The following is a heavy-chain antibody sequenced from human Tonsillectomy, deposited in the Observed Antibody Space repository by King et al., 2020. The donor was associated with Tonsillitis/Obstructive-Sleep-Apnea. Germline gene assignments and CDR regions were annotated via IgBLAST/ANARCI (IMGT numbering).Heavy chain of an antibody. Sequence: QLVQSGSEFKKPGASVKVSCKASGYTFTSYTMNWVRQAPRQGLEWMGWINTNTGNPTYAQGFTGRFVFSLDTSVSTAYLQISSLKADDTAVYYCERGGYCSSSSCYNWYFDLWGRGTLVTVSS. CDR3: ERGGYCSSSSCYNWYFDL. V-gene: IGHV7-4-1*02. D-gene: IGHD2-2*02. CDR2: INTNTGNP. J-gene: IGHJ2*01. CDR1: GYTFTSYT.